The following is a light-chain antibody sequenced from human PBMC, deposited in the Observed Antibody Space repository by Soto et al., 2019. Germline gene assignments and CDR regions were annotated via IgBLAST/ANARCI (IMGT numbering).Light chain of an antibody. CDR1: QSINNY. Sequence: DIQMTQSPSTRSASVGDRVTITCRASQSINNYLAWYQQKPGKAPKLLIYKASTLESGVPSRFSGSGSGTEFTLSISSLQPDDFATYYCQQYESFPLTFGQGTKVEIK. CDR2: KAS. CDR3: QQYESFPLT. J-gene: IGKJ1*01. V-gene: IGKV1-5*03.